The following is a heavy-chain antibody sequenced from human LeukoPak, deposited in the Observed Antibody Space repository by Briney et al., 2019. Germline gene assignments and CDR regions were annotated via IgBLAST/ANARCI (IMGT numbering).Heavy chain of an antibody. J-gene: IGHJ6*03. Sequence: SETLSLTCTVSGGSISSYYWSWIRQPPGKGLEWIGYIYYNGSTNYNPSLKSRVTISVDTSKNQFSLKLSSVTAADTAVYYCARHSAPTMVRGVNYYYYYMDVWGKGTTVTVSS. CDR1: GGSISSYY. CDR3: ARHSAPTMVRGVNYYYYYMDV. V-gene: IGHV4-59*08. D-gene: IGHD3-10*01. CDR2: IYYNGST.